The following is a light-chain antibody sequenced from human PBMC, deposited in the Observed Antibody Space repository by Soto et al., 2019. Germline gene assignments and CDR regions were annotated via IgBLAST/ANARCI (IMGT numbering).Light chain of an antibody. CDR3: QQGHNWPLT. CDR2: GAS. CDR1: QSINSE. V-gene: IGKV3-15*01. Sequence: EIVMTQSPATLSRSPGERAALSCRASQSINSELAWYQQKPGQPPRLLIYGASTRATGVPARFTGSESGSEFTLTISGLQSEDFAVYYCQQGHNWPLTLGQGTRLEI. J-gene: IGKJ2*01.